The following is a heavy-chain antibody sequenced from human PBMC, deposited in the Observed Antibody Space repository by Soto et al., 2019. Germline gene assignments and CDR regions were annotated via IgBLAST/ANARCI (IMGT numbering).Heavy chain of an antibody. CDR1: GFTFSSYT. CDR3: ARGYDSFDY. J-gene: IGHJ4*02. D-gene: IGHD3-22*01. Sequence: EVQLVESGGGLVKPGGSLRLSCAASGFTFSSYTMNWVRQAPGKGLEWVSSISSSSNYIYYADSVKGRFTISRDNAKNSLYRQMNSLRAEDTAVYYCARGYDSFDYWGQGTLVTVSS. CDR2: ISSSSNYI. V-gene: IGHV3-21*01.